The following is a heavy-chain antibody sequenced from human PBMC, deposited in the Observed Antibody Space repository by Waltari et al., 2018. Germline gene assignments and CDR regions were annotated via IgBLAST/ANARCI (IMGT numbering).Heavy chain of an antibody. CDR2: IYTSGST. CDR3: ARSRAAAGTSKLYYYYYYYMDV. Sequence: QVQLQESGPGLVKPSETLSLTCTVSGGSISSYYWSWIRQPAGKGLEWIGRIYTSGSTNYNPSLKSRVTMSVDTSKNQFSLKLSSVTAADTAVYYCARSRAAAGTSKLYYYYYYYMDVWGKGTTVTVSS. J-gene: IGHJ6*03. D-gene: IGHD6-13*01. CDR1: GGSISSYY. V-gene: IGHV4-4*07.